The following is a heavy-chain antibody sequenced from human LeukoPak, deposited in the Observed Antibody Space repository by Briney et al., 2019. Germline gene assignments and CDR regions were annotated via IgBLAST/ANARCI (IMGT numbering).Heavy chain of an antibody. CDR3: ARMYYYDSSGYQRNYFDY. CDR2: IRGSGGDT. CDR1: GFTFSSYA. Sequence: PGGSLRLSCAASGFTFSSYAMSWVRQAPGQGLEWVSTIRGSGGDTYYADSVKGRFTISRDNSKNTLYLQMNSLRAEDTAVYYCARMYYYDSSGYQRNYFDYWGQGTLVTVSS. V-gene: IGHV3-23*01. D-gene: IGHD3-22*01. J-gene: IGHJ4*02.